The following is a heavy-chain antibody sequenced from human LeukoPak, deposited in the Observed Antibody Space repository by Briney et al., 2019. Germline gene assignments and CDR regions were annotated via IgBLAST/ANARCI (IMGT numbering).Heavy chain of an antibody. Sequence: PGRSLRLSCAASGFTFSSYGMHWVRQAPGKGLEWVAVISYDGSNKYYADSVKGRFTISRDNAKNSLYLQMNGLRAEDTAVYYCARLLGYCSGGSCYPWGQGTLVTVSS. D-gene: IGHD2-15*01. CDR2: ISYDGSNK. J-gene: IGHJ5*02. CDR1: GFTFSSYG. CDR3: ARLLGYCSGGSCYP. V-gene: IGHV3-30*03.